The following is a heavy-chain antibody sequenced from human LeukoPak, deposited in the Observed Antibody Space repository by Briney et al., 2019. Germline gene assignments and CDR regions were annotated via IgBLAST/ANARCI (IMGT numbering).Heavy chain of an antibody. J-gene: IGHJ6*03. CDR3: ARGGAATVHYYYMDV. D-gene: IGHD2-15*01. V-gene: IGHV1-8*01. CDR2: MNPNSGNT. Sequence: ASVKVSCKASGYTFTSYDINWVRQATGQGLEWMGWMNPNSGNTGYAQKFQGRVTMTRDTSISTAYLELSSLRSEDTAVHYCARGGAATVHYYYMDVWGKGTTVTVSS. CDR1: GYTFTSYD.